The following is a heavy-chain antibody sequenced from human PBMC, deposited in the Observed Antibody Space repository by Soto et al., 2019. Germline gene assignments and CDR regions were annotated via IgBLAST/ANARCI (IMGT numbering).Heavy chain of an antibody. CDR1: GGSISSGDYY. V-gene: IGHV4-30-4*01. Sequence: PSETLSLTCTVSGGSISSGDYYWSWIRQPPGKGLEWMGNIYYSGSTYYNPSLKSRVSISVDTSKNQFSLKLSSVTAADTAVYYCARGYGRNFDYWGEGTLVTVSS. D-gene: IGHD5-18*01. CDR3: ARGYGRNFDY. CDR2: IYYSGST. J-gene: IGHJ4*02.